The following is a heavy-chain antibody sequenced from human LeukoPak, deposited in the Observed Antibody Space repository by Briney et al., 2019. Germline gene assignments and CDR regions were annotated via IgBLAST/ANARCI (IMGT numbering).Heavy chain of an antibody. CDR2: SSHDEVGK. J-gene: IGHJ4*02. CDR3: AKDRGYGEHEPFES. D-gene: IGHD4/OR15-4a*01. V-gene: IGHV3-30*18. Sequence: GGSLRLSCVGSGFTFSDYAIHWVRQAPGKGLEWVAVSSHDEVGKQFADSVKGRFTLSRDNSRDSVHLQMNRLRDEDTAVYYCAKDRGYGEHEPFESWGQGSLVTVPS. CDR1: GFTFSDYA.